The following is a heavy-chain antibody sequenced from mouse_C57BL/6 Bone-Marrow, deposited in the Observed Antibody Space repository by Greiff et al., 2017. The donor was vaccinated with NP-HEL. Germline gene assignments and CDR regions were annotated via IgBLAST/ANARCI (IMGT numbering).Heavy chain of an antibody. CDR1: GYTFTSYW. V-gene: IGHV1-50*01. J-gene: IGHJ2*01. CDR3: ERLRNWDGDY. D-gene: IGHD4-1*02. Sequence: QVQLQQPGAELVKPGASVKLSCKASGYTFTSYWMQWVKQRPGQGLEWIGEIDPSDSYTNYNQKFKGKATLTVDTSSSTAYLQLSSLTSEDSAVYYCERLRNWDGDYWGQGTTLTVSS. CDR2: IDPSDSYT.